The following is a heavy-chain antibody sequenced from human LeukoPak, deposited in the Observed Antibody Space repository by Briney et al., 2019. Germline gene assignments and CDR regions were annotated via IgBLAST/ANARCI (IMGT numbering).Heavy chain of an antibody. Sequence: GGSPRLSCAASGFTFTNFAMNWVRQAPGKGLEWVSGVSGSGGRTYYAESVKGRFTISRDNSKNTLYLQMNSLRAEDTALYYCAKDLWSSPDSTNDYWGQGTLVTVSS. CDR1: GFTFTNFA. J-gene: IGHJ4*02. D-gene: IGHD2-2*01. CDR3: AKDLWSSPDSTNDY. V-gene: IGHV3-23*01. CDR2: VSGSGGRT.